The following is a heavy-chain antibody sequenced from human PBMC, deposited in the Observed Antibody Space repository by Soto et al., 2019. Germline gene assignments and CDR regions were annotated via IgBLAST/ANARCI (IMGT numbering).Heavy chain of an antibody. D-gene: IGHD3-16*01. CDR3: ARVGVGHYEFDY. V-gene: IGHV3-74*01. Sequence: VQLVESGGALVQPGGSLRLSCAASGFTFSSYWMHWVRQAPGEGLVWVSRIKTDGSSTSYADSVKGRFTISRDNAKNTMYLQMNSLRAEDTAVYYCARVGVGHYEFDYWGQGTQVTVSS. J-gene: IGHJ4*02. CDR1: GFTFSSYW. CDR2: IKTDGSST.